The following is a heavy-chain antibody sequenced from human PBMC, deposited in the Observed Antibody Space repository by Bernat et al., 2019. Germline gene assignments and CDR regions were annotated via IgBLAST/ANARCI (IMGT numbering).Heavy chain of an antibody. Sequence: VQLVESGGGVVQPGRSLRLSCAASGFTFSSYGMHWVRQAPGKGLEWVAVIWYDGSNKYYADSVKGRFTISRDNSKNTLYLQMNSLRAEDTAVYYCARDSLELPLDEPDDAFDIWGQGTMVTVSS. D-gene: IGHD1-7*01. J-gene: IGHJ3*02. CDR2: IWYDGSNK. CDR3: ARDSLELPLDEPDDAFDI. CDR1: GFTFSSYG. V-gene: IGHV3-33*01.